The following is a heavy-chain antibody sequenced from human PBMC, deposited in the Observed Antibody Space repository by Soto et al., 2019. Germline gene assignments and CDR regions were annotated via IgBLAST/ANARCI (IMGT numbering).Heavy chain of an antibody. CDR1: GGSISSYY. CDR2: MHSSGST. J-gene: IGHJ4*02. Sequence: PSETLSLTCTVSGGSISSYYWSWIRQPAGKGLEWIGRMHSSGSTNYNPSLKSRVTMSVDTSKNQFSLKMSSVTAADTAVYYCASLPTVSSSACWGQGSLVTVSS. CDR3: ASLPTVSSSAC. D-gene: IGHD4-4*01. V-gene: IGHV4-4*07.